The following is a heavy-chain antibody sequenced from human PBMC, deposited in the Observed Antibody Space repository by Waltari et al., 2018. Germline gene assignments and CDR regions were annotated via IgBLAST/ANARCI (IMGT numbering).Heavy chain of an antibody. Sequence: QVRLAQFGAEVKKPGASVKVRCTPPGCPFTAYWIPWMRRAPGQGLEWVGWINPNSGDTNSAQKFQGRVTITRDTSISTVDMELNWLTSDDTAVYYCARGPNTGNFDYWGQGTLITVSS. CDR1: GCPFTAYW. V-gene: IGHV1-2*02. J-gene: IGHJ4*02. CDR2: INPNSGDT. CDR3: ARGPNTGNFDY. D-gene: IGHD1-26*01.